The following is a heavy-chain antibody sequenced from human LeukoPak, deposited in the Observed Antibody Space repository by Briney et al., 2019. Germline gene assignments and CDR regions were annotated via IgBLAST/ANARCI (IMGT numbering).Heavy chain of an antibody. Sequence: GGSLRLSWPASGITFSSYGMSCVRQAPGKGLEWDSATSGRGANTYYADSVKGRFTISRDNSKKTLYMQVNSHRAKDPSVYYCAKAVVIVPTATPFDYWGQGTLVTVSS. CDR1: GITFSSYG. CDR3: AKAVVIVPTATPFDY. CDR2: TSGRGANT. J-gene: IGHJ4*02. V-gene: IGHV3-23*01. D-gene: IGHD2-2*01.